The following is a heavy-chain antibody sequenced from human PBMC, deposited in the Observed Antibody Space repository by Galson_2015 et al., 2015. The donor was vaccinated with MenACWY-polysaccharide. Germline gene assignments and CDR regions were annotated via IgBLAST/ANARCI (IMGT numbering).Heavy chain of an antibody. J-gene: IGHJ4*02. Sequence: SLRLSCAASGFIFTSYSMNWVRQAPGKGLEWVSSITSSSYPIYYADSVKGRFTISRDNAKKSLFLQMNSLRAEDTAVYYCARAVAGTLYYYDSWGQGTLVTVSS. CDR3: ARAVAGTLYYYDS. CDR2: ITSSSYPI. CDR1: GFIFTSYS. D-gene: IGHD6-19*01. V-gene: IGHV3-21*01.